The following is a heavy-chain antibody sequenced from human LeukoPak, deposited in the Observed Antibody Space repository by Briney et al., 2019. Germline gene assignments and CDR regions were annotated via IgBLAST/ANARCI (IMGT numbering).Heavy chain of an antibody. CDR1: GFTFSSYG. V-gene: IGHV3-30*02. D-gene: IGHD3-22*01. CDR3: ARGLYYYDSNGD. Sequence: GGSLRLSCAASGFTFSSYGMHWVRQAPGKGLEWVAFIRYDGSNKYYADSVKGRFTISRDNSKNTLYLQMNSLRAEDTAVYYCARGLYYYDSNGDWGQGTLVTVSS. J-gene: IGHJ4*02. CDR2: IRYDGSNK.